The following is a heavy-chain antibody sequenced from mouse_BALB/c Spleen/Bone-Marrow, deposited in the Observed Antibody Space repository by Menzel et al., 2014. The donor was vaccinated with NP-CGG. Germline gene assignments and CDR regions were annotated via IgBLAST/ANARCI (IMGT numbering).Heavy chain of an antibody. CDR1: GFTFSSYA. J-gene: IGHJ2*01. D-gene: IGHD2-4*01. CDR2: ISSGGSYT. Sequence: EVMLVESGGGLVKPGVSLKLSCAASGFTFSSYAMSWVRQTPEKRLEWVATISSGGSYTYYPDSVKGRFTISRDNAKNTLYLQMSSLRSEDTAMYYCARHGITRLLDYWGQGTTLTVSS. V-gene: IGHV5-9-1*01. CDR3: ARHGITRLLDY.